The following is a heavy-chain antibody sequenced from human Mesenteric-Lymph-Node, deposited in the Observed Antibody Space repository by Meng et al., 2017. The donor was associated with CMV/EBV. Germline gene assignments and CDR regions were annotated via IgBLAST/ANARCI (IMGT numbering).Heavy chain of an antibody. CDR2: ISSSSSYI. V-gene: IGHV3-21*03. Sequence: GGSLRLSCAASGFTFSSYSMNWVRQAPGKGLEWVSSISSSSSYIYYADSVKGRFTISRDNAKNSLYLQMNSLKTEDTAVYYCTTDQEGGSVYYYYGMDVWGQGTTVTVSS. J-gene: IGHJ6*02. CDR3: TTDQEGGSVYYYYGMDV. D-gene: IGHD3-16*01. CDR1: GFTFSSYS.